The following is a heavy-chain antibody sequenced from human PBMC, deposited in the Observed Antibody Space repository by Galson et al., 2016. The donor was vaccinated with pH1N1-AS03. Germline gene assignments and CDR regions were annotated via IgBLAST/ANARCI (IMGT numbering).Heavy chain of an antibody. CDR2: INTDSGIT. CDR1: GYIFTGFY. Sequence: SAKVSCKASGYIFTGFYVHWVRQAPGQGLEWMGWINTDSGITNYAQKFEAWVTMTRDTSVSTAYMELYGLKSDDTAVYHCARDPRGPCTSATCPTTYYFGMDVWGQGTTVIVSS. V-gene: IGHV1-2*04. CDR3: ARDPRGPCTSATCPTTYYFGMDV. D-gene: IGHD2-2*01. J-gene: IGHJ6*02.